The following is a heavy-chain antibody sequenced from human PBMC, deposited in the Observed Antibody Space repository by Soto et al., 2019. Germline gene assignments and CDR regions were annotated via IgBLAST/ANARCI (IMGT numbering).Heavy chain of an antibody. CDR1: GFTVSSNY. V-gene: IGHV3-53*01. CDR2: IYSGGST. Sequence: VGSLRLSCAASGFTVSSNYMSWVRQAPGKGLEWVSVIYSGGSTYYADSVKGRFTISRDNSKNTLYLQMNSLRAEDTAVYYCARDRWNANWFDPWGQGTLVTVSS. D-gene: IGHD1-1*01. CDR3: ARDRWNANWFDP. J-gene: IGHJ5*02.